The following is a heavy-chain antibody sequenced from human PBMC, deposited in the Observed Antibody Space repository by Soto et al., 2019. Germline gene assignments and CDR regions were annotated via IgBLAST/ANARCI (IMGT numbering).Heavy chain of an antibody. V-gene: IGHV4-61*01. D-gene: IGHD6-19*01. CDR2: IYYSGST. CDR3: ARSGGGSGWL. Sequence: QVQLQESGPGLVKPSETLSLTCTVSGGSVSSGSYYWSWIRQPPGKGLEWIAYIYYSGSTKYNPPLKSRVTISRDTSKNQFSLKLTSVTAADTAVYYCARSGGGSGWLGGQGTLVTVSS. CDR1: GGSVSSGSYY. J-gene: IGHJ4*02.